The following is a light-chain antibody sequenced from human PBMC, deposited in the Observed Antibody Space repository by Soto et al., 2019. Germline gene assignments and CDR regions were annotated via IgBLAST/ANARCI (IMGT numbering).Light chain of an antibody. CDR1: QGIRNE. CDR2: AAS. V-gene: IGKV1-6*01. J-gene: IGKJ2*01. CDR3: LQDYNYPYT. Sequence: ALQMTQSPSSLSASVGDRVTITCRASQGIRNELGWYQQKPGKAPKLLIYAASTLERGVPSRFSGSGSGTDFTLTISSLQPEDFATYYCLQDYNYPYTFGQGTKLEIK.